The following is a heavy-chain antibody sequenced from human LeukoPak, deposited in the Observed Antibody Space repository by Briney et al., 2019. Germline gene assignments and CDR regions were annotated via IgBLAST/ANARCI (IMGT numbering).Heavy chain of an antibody. Sequence: GGSLRLSCAASGFTFSSYWMSWVRQAPGEGLGWVANIKQDGSEKYYVDSVKGRFTISRDNAKNSLYLQMNSLRAEDTAVYYCAREINDFWSGYYTGMGYWGQGTLVTVSS. D-gene: IGHD3-3*01. CDR3: AREINDFWSGYYTGMGY. CDR1: GFTFSSYW. CDR2: IKQDGSEK. V-gene: IGHV3-7*01. J-gene: IGHJ4*02.